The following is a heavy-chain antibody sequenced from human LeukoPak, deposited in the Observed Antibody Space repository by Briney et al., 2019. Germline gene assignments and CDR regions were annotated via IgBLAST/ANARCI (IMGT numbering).Heavy chain of an antibody. Sequence: SETLSLTCTVGGGSLSGHYWGWIRQPPGKGLELVGHIYYTGTTFYNPSLNSRVTITLDTSRNQFSLRLTSVIAADTAVYYCARFSWGCSTASCYLTDWGQGALVTVSS. D-gene: IGHD2-2*01. CDR2: IYYTGTT. J-gene: IGHJ4*02. CDR1: GGSLSGHY. CDR3: ARFSWGCSTASCYLTD. V-gene: IGHV4-59*11.